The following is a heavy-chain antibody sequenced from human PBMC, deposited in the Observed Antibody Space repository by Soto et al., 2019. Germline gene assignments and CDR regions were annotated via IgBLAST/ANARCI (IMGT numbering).Heavy chain of an antibody. CDR3: AREGRGAADNELWGMDV. Sequence: QVQLVQSGAEVKKPGSSVKVSCKASGGTFSSYAISWVRQAPGQGLEWMGGIIPIFGTANYAQKFQRRVTLTADEATRRAYMELSSLRAEDTAVYYCAREGRGAADNELWGMDVWGQGTTVTVSS. CDR1: GGTFSSYA. V-gene: IGHV1-69*01. CDR2: IIPIFGTA. D-gene: IGHD6-13*01. J-gene: IGHJ6*02.